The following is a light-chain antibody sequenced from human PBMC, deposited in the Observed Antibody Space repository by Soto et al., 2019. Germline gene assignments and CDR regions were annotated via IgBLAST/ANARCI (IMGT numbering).Light chain of an antibody. CDR1: QMVSND. Sequence: EIVMTQSPATLSVSPGERATLSGRASQMVSNDFACCQQEPGQARRLLVYDASTRATGVPDRSSGSRSGAEFTLTISSLQAEDVAVYYCQPYYNWPLTVGGGTQVDIK. J-gene: IGKJ4*01. V-gene: IGKV3-15*01. CDR3: QPYYNWPLT. CDR2: DAS.